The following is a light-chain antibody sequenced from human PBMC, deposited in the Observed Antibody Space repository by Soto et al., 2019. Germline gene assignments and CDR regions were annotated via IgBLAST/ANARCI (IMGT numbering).Light chain of an antibody. CDR1: QSVSSSY. Sequence: EIVLTQSPGTLSLSPGERATLSCRASQSVSSSYLAWYQQKPGQAPRLLIYGASSRATGIPDRFSGSGSGTDFTLTISSLEPEDFAVYYCQQRSNWPRRTFGQGTRLEIK. CDR3: QQRSNWPRRT. V-gene: IGKV3D-20*02. J-gene: IGKJ5*01. CDR2: GAS.